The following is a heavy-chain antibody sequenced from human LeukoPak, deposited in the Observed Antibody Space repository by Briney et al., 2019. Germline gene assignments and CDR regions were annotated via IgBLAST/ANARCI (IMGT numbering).Heavy chain of an antibody. CDR3: ARGTTSYGLFDY. CDR2: ISSSGSSI. Sequence: GGSLGLSCAASGFTFSSYEMNWVRQAPGKGLEWVSYISSSGSSISYADSVKGRFTISRDNAKNSLHLQMNSLRAEDTAVYYCARGTTSYGLFDYWGQGTLVTVSS. V-gene: IGHV3-48*03. CDR1: GFTFSSYE. D-gene: IGHD3-10*01. J-gene: IGHJ4*02.